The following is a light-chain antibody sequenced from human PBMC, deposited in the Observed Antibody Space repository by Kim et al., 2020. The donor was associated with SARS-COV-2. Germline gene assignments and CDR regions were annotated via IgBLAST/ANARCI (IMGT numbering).Light chain of an antibody. CDR3: ATWDASLNGVV. V-gene: IGLV1-44*01. J-gene: IGLJ2*01. CDR2: KND. CDR1: NT. Sequence: NTVNWYQQLPGTAPKLLIFKNDQRPSGVPDRFSGSKSGTSAALVISGLQSGDEADYYCATWDASLNGVVFGGGTQLTVL.